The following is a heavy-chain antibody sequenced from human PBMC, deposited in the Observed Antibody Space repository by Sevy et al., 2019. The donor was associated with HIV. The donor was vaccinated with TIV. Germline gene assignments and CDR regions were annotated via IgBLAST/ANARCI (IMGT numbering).Heavy chain of an antibody. Sequence: GGSLRLSCAASGFNFDTFWMGWVRQAPGRGLEWVASIDPRGEERDHLDSVMGRFTISRDNAKNSLYLEMYSLIAEDTAIYEGARVLWDVLVVPAGKPSPWLDSWGQGTLVTVSS. CDR2: IDPRGEER. CDR3: ARVLWDVLVVPAGKPSPWLDS. V-gene: IGHV3-7*01. J-gene: IGHJ5*01. D-gene: IGHD1-26*01. CDR1: GFNFDTFW.